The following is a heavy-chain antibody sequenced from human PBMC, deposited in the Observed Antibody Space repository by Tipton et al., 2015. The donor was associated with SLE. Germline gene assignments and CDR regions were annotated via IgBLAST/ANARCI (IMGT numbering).Heavy chain of an antibody. Sequence: LRLSCAASGYTFPTYAMHWVRQAPGKGLEWVAVISYDESIKYYADSVKGRFTISRDNSKNTLYLQMNSLRAEDTAVYYCARVPLQDYEVYFQHWGQGTLVTVSS. J-gene: IGHJ1*01. CDR3: ARVPLQDYEVYFQH. CDR2: ISYDESIK. CDR1: GYTFPTYA. V-gene: IGHV3-30*04. D-gene: IGHD4-17*01.